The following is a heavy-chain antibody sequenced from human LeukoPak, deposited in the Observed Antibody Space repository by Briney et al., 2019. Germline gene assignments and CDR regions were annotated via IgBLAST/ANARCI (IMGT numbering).Heavy chain of an antibody. CDR2: IGAYNGNA. D-gene: IGHD3-3*01. V-gene: IGHV1-18*01. CDR1: GYTFTSCG. J-gene: IGHJ5*02. Sequence: ASVKVSCKASGYTFTSCGISWVRQAPGQGLEWMGWIGAYNGNANYAQKLQGGVTMTTDTSTSTAYMELRSLRSDDTAVYYCARGEGKTYYDFWSGYYTLDNWFDPWGQGTLVTVSS. CDR3: ARGEGKTYYDFWSGYYTLDNWFDP.